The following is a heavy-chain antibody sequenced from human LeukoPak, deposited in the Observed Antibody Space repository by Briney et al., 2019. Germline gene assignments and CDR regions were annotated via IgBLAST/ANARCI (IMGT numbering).Heavy chain of an antibody. J-gene: IGHJ4*02. Sequence: GGSLRLSCAASGFTFDDYGMSWVRQAPGKGLEWVSGINWNGGSTGYADSVKGRFTISRDNAKNSLYLQMNSLRAEDTAVYYCARGITARPPYYFDYWGQGTLVTVSS. D-gene: IGHD6-6*01. CDR2: INWNGGST. CDR3: ARGITARPPYYFDY. CDR1: GFTFDDYG. V-gene: IGHV3-20*04.